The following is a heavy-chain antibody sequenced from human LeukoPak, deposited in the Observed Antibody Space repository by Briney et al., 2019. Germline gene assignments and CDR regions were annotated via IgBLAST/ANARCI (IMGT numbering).Heavy chain of an antibody. J-gene: IGHJ4*02. CDR2: INPSDSDT. D-gene: IGHD1-1*01. V-gene: IGHV5-51*01. CDR1: GYSFTNYW. CDR3: ARAWNFDY. Sequence: GESLKISFKGSGYSFTNYWIAWVSPMPGRGLEWMVIINPSDSDTRYSPSFQGQVTISADKSISTAYLQWSSLKASDSAMYYCARAWNFDYWGQGTLVTVSS.